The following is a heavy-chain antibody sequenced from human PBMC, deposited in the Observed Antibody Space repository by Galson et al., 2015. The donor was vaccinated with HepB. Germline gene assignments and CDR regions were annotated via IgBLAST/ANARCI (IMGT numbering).Heavy chain of an antibody. CDR3: ARGDSWFGEFMVV. V-gene: IGHV3-7*03. D-gene: IGHD3-10*01. J-gene: IGHJ6*02. CDR1: GFTFSSYW. Sequence: SLRLSCAASGFTFSSYWMSWVRQAPGKGLEWVANIKQDGSEKYYVDSVKGRFTISRDNAKNSLYLQMNSLRAEDTAVYYCARGDSWFGEFMVVWGQGTTVTVSS. CDR2: IKQDGSEK.